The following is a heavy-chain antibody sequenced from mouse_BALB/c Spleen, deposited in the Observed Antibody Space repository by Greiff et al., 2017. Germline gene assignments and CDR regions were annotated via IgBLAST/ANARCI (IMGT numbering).Heavy chain of an antibody. V-gene: IGHV5-9-4*01. D-gene: IGHD2-3*01. J-gene: IGHJ4*01. CDR1: GFTFSSYA. Sequence: DVMLVESGGGLVKPGGSLKLSCAASGFTFSSYAMSWVRQSPEKRLEWVAEISSGGSYTYYPDTVTGRFTISRDNAKNTLYLEMSSLRSEDTAMYYCAREGDGYFYYAMDYWGQGTSVTVSS. CDR3: AREGDGYFYYAMDY. CDR2: ISSGGSYT.